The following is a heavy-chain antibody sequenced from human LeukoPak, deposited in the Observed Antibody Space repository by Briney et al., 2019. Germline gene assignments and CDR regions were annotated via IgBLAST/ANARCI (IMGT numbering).Heavy chain of an antibody. CDR3: AKQSPKYYYDSSGYYYPMYYFDY. D-gene: IGHD3-22*01. CDR2: ISGSGGST. CDR1: GFTFSSYA. V-gene: IGHV3-23*01. Sequence: GGSLRLSCAASGFTFSSYAMSWVRQAPGKGLEWVSAISGSGGSTYYADSVKGRFTISRDNSKNTLYLQMNSLRAEDTAVYYCAKQSPKYYYDSSGYYYPMYYFDYWGQGTLVTVSS. J-gene: IGHJ4*02.